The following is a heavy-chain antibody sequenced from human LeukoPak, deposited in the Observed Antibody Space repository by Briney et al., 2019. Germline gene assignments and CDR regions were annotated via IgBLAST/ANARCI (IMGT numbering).Heavy chain of an antibody. J-gene: IGHJ5*02. Sequence: SVKVSCKASGCTFSSYAISWVRQAPGQGLEWMGGIIPIFGTANYAQKFQGRVTITADESTSTAYMELSSLRSEDTAVYYCARSNDCSSTSCRNNWFDPWGQGTLATVSS. D-gene: IGHD2-2*01. CDR3: ARSNDCSSTSCRNNWFDP. CDR1: GCTFSSYA. V-gene: IGHV1-69*13. CDR2: IIPIFGTA.